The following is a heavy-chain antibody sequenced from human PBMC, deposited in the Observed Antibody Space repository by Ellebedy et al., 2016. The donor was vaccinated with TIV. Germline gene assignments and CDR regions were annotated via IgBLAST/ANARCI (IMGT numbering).Heavy chain of an antibody. CDR1: GLNVSSSY. CDR2: IYSGGTT. D-gene: IGHD5-18*01. V-gene: IGHV3-53*01. CDR3: SVHTALIKSFDL. J-gene: IGHJ4*02. Sequence: GESLKISCAASGLNVSSSYMSWVRQAPGKGLEWVSIIYSGGTTYYADSVKGRFTISRDNSENTLYLQMDSLIAEDTAVYYCSVHTALIKSFDLWGQGTLVTVSS.